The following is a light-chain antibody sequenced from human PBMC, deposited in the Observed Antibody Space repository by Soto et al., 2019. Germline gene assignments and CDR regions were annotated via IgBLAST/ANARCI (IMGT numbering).Light chain of an antibody. CDR1: SSNIGNNY. CDR2: DNN. J-gene: IGLJ2*01. Sequence: QSVLTQPPSVSAAPGQKVTISCSGSSSNIGNNYVSWYQQLPGTAPKLLIYDNNKRPSGIPDRFSGSKSGTSATLGITGRQTGDEADYYCGTWYSSRSAGVFGGGTKLTVL. CDR3: GTWYSSRSAGV. V-gene: IGLV1-51*01.